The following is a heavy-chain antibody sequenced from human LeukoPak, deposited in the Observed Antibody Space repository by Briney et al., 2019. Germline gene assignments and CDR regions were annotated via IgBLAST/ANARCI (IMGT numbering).Heavy chain of an antibody. Sequence: SQTLSLTCTVSGGSISSGDYYWSWIRQPPGKGLEWIGYIYYSGSTYYNPSLKSRVTISVDTSKNQFSLKLSSVTAADTAVYYCAREVAGYYDSSGCFDIWGQGTMVTVSS. D-gene: IGHD3-22*01. V-gene: IGHV4-30-4*08. CDR1: GGSISSGDYY. CDR3: AREVAGYYDSSGCFDI. CDR2: IYYSGST. J-gene: IGHJ3*02.